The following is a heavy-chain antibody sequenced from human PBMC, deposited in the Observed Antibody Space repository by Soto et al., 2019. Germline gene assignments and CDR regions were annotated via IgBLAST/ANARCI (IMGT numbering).Heavy chain of an antibody. J-gene: IGHJ4*02. CDR2: IIPIFGTA. Sequence: KGLEWMGWIIPIFGTANYAQKFQGRVTITADESTSTAYMELSSLRSEDTAVYYCARSNWIYGPDYFDYWGEGPLVTVS. D-gene: IGHD1-7*01. V-gene: IGHV1-69*01. CDR3: ARSNWIYGPDYFDY.